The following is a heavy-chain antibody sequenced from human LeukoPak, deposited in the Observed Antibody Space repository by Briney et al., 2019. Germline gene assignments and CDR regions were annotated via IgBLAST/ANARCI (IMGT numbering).Heavy chain of an antibody. CDR2: ISYDGSNK. D-gene: IGHD3-22*01. J-gene: IGHJ5*02. CDR1: GFTFSSYA. Sequence: GGSLRLSCAASGFTFSSYAMHWVRQAPGKGLEWVAVISYDGSNKYYADSVKGRFTISRDNSKNTLYLQMNSLRAEDTAVFYCARGKNYYDSSGPRGLDPWGQGTLATVSS. V-gene: IGHV3-30-3*01. CDR3: ARGKNYYDSSGPRGLDP.